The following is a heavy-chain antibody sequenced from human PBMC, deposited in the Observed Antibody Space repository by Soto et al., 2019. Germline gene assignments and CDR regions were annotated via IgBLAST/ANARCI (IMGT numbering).Heavy chain of an antibody. D-gene: IGHD3-10*01. CDR1: GFNFNDYG. V-gene: IGHV3-9*01. CDR3: AKDMENGYNQYYHYGRDV. J-gene: IGHJ6*04. Sequence: GGSLRLSCAASGFNFNDYGMHWVRQAPGKGLEWVSSISWNSVSIGYADSVKGRFTISRDNAKNSLYLQMNSLRAEDTALYYCAKDMENGYNQYYHYGRDVWGKGTTV. CDR2: ISWNSVSI.